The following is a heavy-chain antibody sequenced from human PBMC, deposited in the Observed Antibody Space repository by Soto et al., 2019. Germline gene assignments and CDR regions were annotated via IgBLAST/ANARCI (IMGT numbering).Heavy chain of an antibody. D-gene: IGHD2-21*02. J-gene: IGHJ4*02. CDR2: ILSDGDNK. Sequence: GGSLRLSCAASGFTFRSYTMHWVRQAPGKGLEWVALILSDGDNKYYADSVKGRLTISRDNSKNTLYLQMGSLRTEDTAVYYCARVLSGGDTYYLDSWGQGTLVTVSS. V-gene: IGHV3-30*14. CDR3: ARVLSGGDTYYLDS. CDR1: GFTFRSYT.